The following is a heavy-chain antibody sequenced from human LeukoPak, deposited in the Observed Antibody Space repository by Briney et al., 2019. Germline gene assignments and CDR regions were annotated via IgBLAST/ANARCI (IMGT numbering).Heavy chain of an antibody. CDR3: ARGRASSTSPYAFDI. CDR1: GGTFISYA. CDR2: IIPIFGTA. D-gene: IGHD2-2*01. J-gene: IGHJ3*02. Sequence: GSSVKVSCKASGGTFISYAISWVRQAPGQGLEWMGGIIPIFGTANYAQKFQGRATITADESTSTAYMELSSLRSEDTAVYYCARGRASSTSPYAFDIWGQGTMVTVSS. V-gene: IGHV1-69*01.